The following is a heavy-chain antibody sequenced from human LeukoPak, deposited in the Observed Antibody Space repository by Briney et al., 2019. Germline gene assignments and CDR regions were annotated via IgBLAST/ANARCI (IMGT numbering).Heavy chain of an antibody. V-gene: IGHV4-59*12. CDR2: IYYSGST. CDR1: GGSFSGYY. Sequence: PSETLSLTCAVYGGSFSGYYWSWIRQPPGKGLEWIGYIYYSGSTNYNPSFRGRLTMSLDTSKNQVSLELTSVTAADTAIYYCARDRSRGGFFDLWGRGTLVTVSS. CDR3: ARDRSRGGFFDL. J-gene: IGHJ2*01. D-gene: IGHD3-16*01.